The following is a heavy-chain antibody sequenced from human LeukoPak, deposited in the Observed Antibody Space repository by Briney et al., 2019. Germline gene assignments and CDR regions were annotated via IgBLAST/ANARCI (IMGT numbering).Heavy chain of an antibody. CDR1: GGTFSSYA. CDR3: ARDNLKYQLPRISYYYYGMDV. J-gene: IGHJ6*02. D-gene: IGHD2-2*01. V-gene: IGHV1-69*01. Sequence: SVTVSFKASGGTFSSYAISWVRQAPGQGLEWMGGIIPIFGTANYAQKFQGRVTITADESTSTAYMELSSLRSEDTAVYYCARDNLKYQLPRISYYYYGMDVWGQGTTVTVSS. CDR2: IIPIFGTA.